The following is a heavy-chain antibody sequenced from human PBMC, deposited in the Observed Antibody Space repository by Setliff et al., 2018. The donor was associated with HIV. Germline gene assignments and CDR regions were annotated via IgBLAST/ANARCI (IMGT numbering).Heavy chain of an antibody. CDR1: GLTFDDYA. D-gene: IGHD1-1*01. J-gene: IGHJ3*01. CDR3: AKEGRTTSAFDV. V-gene: IGHV3-9*01. CDR2: ISWNSGSI. Sequence: PGGSLRLSCAASGLTFDDYAMHWVRQAPGKGLEWVSGISWNSGSIGYADSVKGRFTISRDNAKNSLYLQMNSLRAEDTALYYCAKEGRTTSAFDVWGQGTMVTVSS.